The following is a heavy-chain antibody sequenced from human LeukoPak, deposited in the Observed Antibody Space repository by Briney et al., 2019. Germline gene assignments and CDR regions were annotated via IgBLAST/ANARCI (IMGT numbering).Heavy chain of an antibody. D-gene: IGHD1-26*01. J-gene: IGHJ4*02. Sequence: GGSLRLSCAASGFTFSSYWMSWVRQAPGKGLEWVANIKQDGSEKHYVDSVKGRFTTSRDNAKNSLYLQMNSLRAEDTAVYYCARDHRVAGATGSSDYWGQGTLVTVSS. CDR1: GFTFSSYW. V-gene: IGHV3-7*01. CDR3: ARDHRVAGATGSSDY. CDR2: IKQDGSEK.